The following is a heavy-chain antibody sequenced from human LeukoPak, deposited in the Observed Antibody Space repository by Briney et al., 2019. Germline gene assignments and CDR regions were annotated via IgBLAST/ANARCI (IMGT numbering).Heavy chain of an antibody. V-gene: IGHV3-48*04. CDR1: GFTFRRYS. D-gene: IGHD2-21*02. J-gene: IGHJ5*01. CDR3: AREAYCGGDCYWETSFDS. CDR2: ISSSSSTI. Sequence: GVPLRLSCAASGFTFRRYSKIWVRDAPGKGLEWVSYISSSSSTIYYADSVKGRFTISRDNAENSLYLQMNSLRAEDTAVYYCAREAYCGGDCYWETSFDSWGQGTLVTVSS.